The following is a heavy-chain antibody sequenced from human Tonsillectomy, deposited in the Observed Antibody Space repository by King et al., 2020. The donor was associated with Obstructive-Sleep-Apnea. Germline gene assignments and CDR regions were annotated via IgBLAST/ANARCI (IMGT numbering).Heavy chain of an antibody. V-gene: IGHV3-9*01. CDR3: AKDMESIVVVPAVDY. D-gene: IGHD2-2*01. Sequence: VQLVESGGGLVQPGRSLRLSCAASGFTFGDYALHLVRQAPGKGLEGVSGSSWDCGSIGIADTVKGRFTFSSANAKNSLYRQMNSLRAEDPALYYCAKDMESIVVVPAVDYWGQGTLVTVSS. CDR1: GFTFGDYA. CDR2: SSWDCGSI. J-gene: IGHJ4*02.